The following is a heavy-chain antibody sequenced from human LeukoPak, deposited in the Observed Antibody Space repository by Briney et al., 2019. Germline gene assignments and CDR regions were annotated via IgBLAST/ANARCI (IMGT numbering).Heavy chain of an antibody. J-gene: IGHJ4*02. Sequence: PSETLSLTCTVSGGSISSSSYYWGWIRQPPGKGLEWIGSIYYSGSTYYNPSLKSRVTISVDTSKNQFSLKLSSVTAADTAVYYCARVTHHMGLFDYWGQGTLVTVSS. V-gene: IGHV4-39*07. CDR1: GGSISSSSYY. D-gene: IGHD1-14*01. CDR3: ARVTHHMGLFDY. CDR2: IYYSGST.